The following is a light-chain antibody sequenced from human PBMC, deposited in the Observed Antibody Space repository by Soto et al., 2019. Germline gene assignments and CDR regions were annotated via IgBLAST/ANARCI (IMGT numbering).Light chain of an antibody. J-gene: IGKJ1*01. V-gene: IGKV1-12*01. CDR2: DAF. Sequence: DIQMTQSPSSVSASVGDRVTITCRASQSISTWLAWYQQKPGKAPKLLMYDAFSLQSGVPPRFSGSGSGTDFTLTINYLKAEDCATYFCQQAHSFPWTFGQGTKVEIK. CDR3: QQAHSFPWT. CDR1: QSISTW.